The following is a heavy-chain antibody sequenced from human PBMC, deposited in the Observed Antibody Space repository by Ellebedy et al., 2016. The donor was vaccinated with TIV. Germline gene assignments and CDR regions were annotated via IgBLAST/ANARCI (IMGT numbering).Heavy chain of an antibody. Sequence: ASVTVSCKASGYTFTSYDISWVRQAPGQGLEWMGWISSYHGNTLYAQKFQGRVNMTTDTSTNTAYMELRSLRSDDTAMYYCARASGWYLVDFWGQGTLVTVSS. J-gene: IGHJ4*02. CDR1: GYTFTSYD. CDR3: ARASGWYLVDF. V-gene: IGHV1-18*04. CDR2: ISSYHGNT. D-gene: IGHD6-19*01.